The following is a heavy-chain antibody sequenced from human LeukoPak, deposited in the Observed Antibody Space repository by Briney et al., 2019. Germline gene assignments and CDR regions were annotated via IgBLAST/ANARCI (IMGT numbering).Heavy chain of an antibody. J-gene: IGHJ6*02. CDR3: ARESGQQLVRYYYYGMDV. D-gene: IGHD6-13*01. CDR2: INPSGGST. Sequence: GASVKVSCKASGYTFTSYYMHWVRQAPGQGLEWMGIINPSGGSTSYAQKFQGRVTMTRDTSTSTVYMELSSLRSEDTAVYYCARESGQQLVRYYYYGMDVWGQGTTVTVSS. CDR1: GYTFTSYY. V-gene: IGHV1-46*01.